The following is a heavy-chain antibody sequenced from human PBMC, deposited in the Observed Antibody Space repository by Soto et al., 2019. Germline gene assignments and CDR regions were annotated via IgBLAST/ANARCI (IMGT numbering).Heavy chain of an antibody. V-gene: IGHV1-46*02. CDR3: PVSSLEPNDPFDV. CDR1: GFTFNRHY. Sequence: QVHLMQSGAEVEKPGASVTISCKASGFTFNRHYMHWVRQAPRQGLDWMRIINLGGATTIYAQKFQGGSTVTTDTSTTTVYIQLSTPRSDDTAVYYGPVSSLEPNDPFDVWGQVTLVTVSS. J-gene: IGHJ3*01. D-gene: IGHD6-6*01. CDR2: INLGGATT.